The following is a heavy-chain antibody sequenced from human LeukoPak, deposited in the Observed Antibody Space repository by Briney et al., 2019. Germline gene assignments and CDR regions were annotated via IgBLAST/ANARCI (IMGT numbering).Heavy chain of an antibody. CDR3: AKAGYSGSYYDY. J-gene: IGHJ4*02. CDR1: GFTFSSYA. Sequence: GGSLRLSCAASGFTFSSYAMSWVRQAPGKGLEWVSAISGSGGSTYYADSVKGRFTISRDNSKNTLYLQMNSLRAEDAAVYYCAKAGYSGSYYDYWGQGTLVTVSS. V-gene: IGHV3-23*01. CDR2: ISGSGGST. D-gene: IGHD1-26*01.